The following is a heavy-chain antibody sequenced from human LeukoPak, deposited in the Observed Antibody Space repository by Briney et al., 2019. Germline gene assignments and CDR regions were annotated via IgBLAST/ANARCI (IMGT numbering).Heavy chain of an antibody. Sequence: GGSLRLSCAASGFTFSDYYMSWIRQAPGKGLEWVSYISSSGSTIYYADSVKGRFTISGDNAKNSLYLQMNSLRAEDTAVYYCARERRNGYYFDYWGQGTLVTVSS. CDR3: ARERRNGYYFDY. CDR1: GFTFSDYY. V-gene: IGHV3-11*01. CDR2: ISSSGSTI. D-gene: IGHD1-1*01. J-gene: IGHJ4*02.